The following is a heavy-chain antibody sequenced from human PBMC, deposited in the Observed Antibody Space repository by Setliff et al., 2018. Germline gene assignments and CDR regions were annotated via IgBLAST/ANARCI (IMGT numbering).Heavy chain of an antibody. CDR2: INAGNGNT. Sequence: ASVKVSCKASGYTFTSYAMHWVRQAPGQRLEWMGWINAGNGNTKYSQKFQGRVTITRDTSASTAYMELSSLRSEDTAVYYCARDRAYSSSWFPWFDPWGQGTLVTVSS. D-gene: IGHD6-13*01. V-gene: IGHV1-3*01. CDR1: GYTFTSYA. CDR3: ARDRAYSSSWFPWFDP. J-gene: IGHJ5*02.